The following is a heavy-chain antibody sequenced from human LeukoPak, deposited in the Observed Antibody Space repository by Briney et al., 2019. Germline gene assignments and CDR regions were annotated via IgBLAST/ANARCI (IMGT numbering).Heavy chain of an antibody. CDR1: GFTFSDYA. CDR2: IWYDGSIK. V-gene: IGHV3-33*08. D-gene: IGHD3-10*01. CDR3: ARAVGPYDY. J-gene: IGHJ4*02. Sequence: PGGSLRLSCAASGFTFSDYAMSWVRQAPGEGLEWVAVIWYDGSIKYYADSVKDRFTISRDNSKNTLYLQMNSLRAEDTGVYYCARAVGPYDYWGQGTLVTVSS.